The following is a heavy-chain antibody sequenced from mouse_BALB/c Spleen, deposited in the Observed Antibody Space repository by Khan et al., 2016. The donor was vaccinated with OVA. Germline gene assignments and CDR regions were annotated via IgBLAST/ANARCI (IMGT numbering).Heavy chain of an antibody. CDR3: ARKNYYGYAVDY. J-gene: IGHJ4*01. Sequence: EVQLQESGPGLVKPSQSLSLTCTVTGYSITSNYAWNWIRQFPGNKLEWMGYISYSGSTSYNPSLKSRISITRDTSKNQFFLQVNSVTTEYTATYYCARKNYYGYAVDYGGQGTSVTVSS. CDR2: ISYSGST. V-gene: IGHV3-2*02. D-gene: IGHD1-1*01. CDR1: GYSITSNYA.